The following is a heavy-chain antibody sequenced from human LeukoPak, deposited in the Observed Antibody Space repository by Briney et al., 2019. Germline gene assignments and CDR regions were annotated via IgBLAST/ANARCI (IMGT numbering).Heavy chain of an antibody. J-gene: IGHJ6*03. Sequence: PSETLSLTCTVSGCSISSYYWSWIRQPAGKGLEWIGRIYTSGSTTYKPSLKSRVTMSVDKSKNQFCLKRGSVTAADTAVYYCARFPGGAEYRHYYYMDVWGTGTTVTVSS. CDR1: GCSISSYY. CDR3: ARFPGGAEYRHYYYMDV. D-gene: IGHD1-14*01. V-gene: IGHV4-4*07. CDR2: IYTSGST.